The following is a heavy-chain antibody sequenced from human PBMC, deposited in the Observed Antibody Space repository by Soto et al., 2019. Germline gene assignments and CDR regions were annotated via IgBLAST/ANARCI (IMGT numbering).Heavy chain of an antibody. D-gene: IGHD1-26*01. V-gene: IGHV4-39*02. CDR3: ATRPKRGSYSWCFDY. J-gene: IGHJ4*02. CDR1: GGSISSNAYY. CDR2: VYYSGSA. Sequence: QLQLQESGPGLVKASETLSLTCTVSGGSISSNAYYWGWIRQPPGKGLEWIGSVYYSGSANYNPSLQIRLTMSVATSKNHFSLTPISATAADTSLYYGATRPKRGSYSWCFDYWGQGTLVTVSS.